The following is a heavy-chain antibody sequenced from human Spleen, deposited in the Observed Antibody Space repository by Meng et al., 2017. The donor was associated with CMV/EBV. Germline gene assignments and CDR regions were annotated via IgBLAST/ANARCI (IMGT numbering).Heavy chain of an antibody. J-gene: IGHJ4*02. CDR2: IYSGGYT. Sequence: GGSLRLSCAASGFTFSSYSMNWVRQAPGKGLEWVSVIYSGGYTYYADSVKGRFTISRDNSNNTLYLQMNSLRTEDTAVYYCARDIFVLDYDFWSGYYDYWGQGTLVTVSS. V-gene: IGHV3-66*02. D-gene: IGHD3-3*01. CDR3: ARDIFVLDYDFWSGYYDY. CDR1: GFTFSSYS.